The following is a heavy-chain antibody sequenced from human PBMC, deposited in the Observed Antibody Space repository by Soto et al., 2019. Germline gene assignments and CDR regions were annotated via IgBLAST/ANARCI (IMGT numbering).Heavy chain of an antibody. CDR2: IYSGGST. Sequence: PGGSLRLSCAASGFTVSSNYMSWVRQAPGKGLEWVSVIYSGGSTYYADSVKGRFTISRDNSKNTLYLQMNSLRAEDTAVYYCARVTYYDSSGYYPYAFDIWGQGTMVTVSS. CDR3: ARVTYYDSSGYYPYAFDI. J-gene: IGHJ3*02. V-gene: IGHV3-66*01. CDR1: GFTVSSNY. D-gene: IGHD3-22*01.